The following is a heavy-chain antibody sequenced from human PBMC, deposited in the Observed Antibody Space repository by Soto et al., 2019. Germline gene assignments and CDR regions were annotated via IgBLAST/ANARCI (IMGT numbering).Heavy chain of an antibody. Sequence: SETLSLTCTASVVTIGTYSRRWIRQPAGKGLEWIARIDTSGNKNHNPSSISRVTMSAEKSKKPFSLKLTSVTAADTAVYYCARDSYSSCQPEGLGVWGQGTKVTVSS. V-gene: IGHV4-4*07. CDR2: IDTSGNK. J-gene: IGHJ6*02. CDR3: ARDSYSSCQPEGLGV. CDR1: VVTIGTYS. D-gene: IGHD6-6*01.